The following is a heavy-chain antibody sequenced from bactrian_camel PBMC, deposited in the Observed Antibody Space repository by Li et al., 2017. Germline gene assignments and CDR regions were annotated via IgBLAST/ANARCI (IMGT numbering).Heavy chain of an antibody. V-gene: IGHV3-2*01. D-gene: IGHD5*01. CDR1: GFTFSSCY. J-gene: IGHJ6*01. CDR3: VRDLYGLGPLLFGY. Sequence: HVQLVEPGGGLVQPGGSLRLSCAASGFTFSSCYMSWVRQAPGKGLEWVSRIYSDGGRIYYADSVKGRFTISRDNAKNTVYLQMNSLKSEDTALYYCVRDLYGLGPLLFGYWGQGTQVTVS. CDR2: IYSDGGRI.